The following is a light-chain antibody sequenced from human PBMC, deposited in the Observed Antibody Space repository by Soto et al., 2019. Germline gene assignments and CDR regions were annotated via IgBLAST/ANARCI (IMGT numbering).Light chain of an antibody. CDR3: SSYTSSSTVI. V-gene: IGLV2-14*01. CDR2: DVT. Sequence: QSALTQRASVSGSPGQSITISCTGTSSDVGGYNYVSWYQQYPGKAPKLMIYDVTNRPSGVSNRFSGSKSGNTASLTISGLQAEDEADYYCSSYTSSSTVIFGEGTQLTVL. J-gene: IGLJ2*01. CDR1: SSDVGGYNY.